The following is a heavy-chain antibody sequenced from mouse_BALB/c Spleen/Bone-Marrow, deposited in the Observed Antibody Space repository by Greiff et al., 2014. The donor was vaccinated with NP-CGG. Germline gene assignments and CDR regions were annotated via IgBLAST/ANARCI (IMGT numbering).Heavy chain of an antibody. CDR3: ARCGGRYYSMDY. J-gene: IGHJ4*01. CDR2: IDPANGNT. D-gene: IGHD1-1*02. Sequence: EVQLQQSGAELVKPGASVKLSCTASGFNIKDTYMHWVKQRPEQGLEWIGRIDPANGNTNYDPRFQGKATITADKSSNKTYLQLSSLTSKDNAVDYYARCGGRYYSMDYWGQGTPVTVSS. V-gene: IGHV14-3*02. CDR1: GFNIKDTY.